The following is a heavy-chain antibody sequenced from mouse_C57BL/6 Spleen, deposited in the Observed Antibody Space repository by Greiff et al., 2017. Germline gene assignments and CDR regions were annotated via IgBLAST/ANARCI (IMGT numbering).Heavy chain of an antibody. J-gene: IGHJ4*01. CDR3: ARPVTLVAADYAMDY. CDR2: INPSSGYT. Sequence: QVQLQQSGAELARPGASVKMSCKASGYTFTSYTMHWVKQRPEQGLEGIGNINPSSGYTKYNQKFKDKATFTADKSSSTAYMQLSSLTSEDSAVYYDARPVTLVAADYAMDYWGQGTSVTVSS. CDR1: GYTFTSYT. V-gene: IGHV1-4*01. D-gene: IGHD1-1*01.